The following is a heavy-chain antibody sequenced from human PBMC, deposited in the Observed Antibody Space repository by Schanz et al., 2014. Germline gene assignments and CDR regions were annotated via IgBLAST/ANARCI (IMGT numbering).Heavy chain of an antibody. V-gene: IGHV3-53*01. J-gene: IGHJ6*02. CDR1: GFIVSSDY. CDR2: IYKDGTT. CDR3: ARDPGLRNGMLV. Sequence: EVQVVESGGGLIQPGGSLRLSCAASGFIVSSDYMSWVRQAPGKGLEWVSVIYKDGTTYYADSVKGRFTISRDNSKNTLYFQMNTLRAEDTAVYYCARDPGLRNGMLVLGQGTTVTVSS.